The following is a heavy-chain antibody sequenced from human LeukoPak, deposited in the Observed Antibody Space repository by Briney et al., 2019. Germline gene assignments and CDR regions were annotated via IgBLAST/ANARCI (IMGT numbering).Heavy chain of an antibody. CDR2: IYYSGST. CDR3: ARLGPYSSSWYDY. CDR1: GGSISSYY. Sequence: SETLSLTCTVSGGSISSYYWSWIRQPPGKGLEWIGYIYYSGSTNYNPSLKSRVTISVDTYKNQFSLKLSSVTAADTAVYYCARLGPYSSSWYDYWGQGTLVTVSS. D-gene: IGHD6-13*01. J-gene: IGHJ4*02. V-gene: IGHV4-59*08.